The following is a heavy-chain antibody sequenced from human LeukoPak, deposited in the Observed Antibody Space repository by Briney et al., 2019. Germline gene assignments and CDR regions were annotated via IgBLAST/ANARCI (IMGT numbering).Heavy chain of an antibody. J-gene: IGHJ2*01. CDR2: IYYSGST. V-gene: IGHV4-31*03. D-gene: IGHD2-2*03. CDR1: GGSISSGGYY. CDR3: ARDTHLDIVVVPADQGYLDL. Sequence: SQTLSLTCTVSGGSISSGGYYWSWIRQHPGKGLEWIGYIYYSGSTYYNPSLKSRVTISVATSKNQFSLKLISVTAADTTVYYCARDTHLDIVVVPADQGYLDLWGRGTLVTVSS.